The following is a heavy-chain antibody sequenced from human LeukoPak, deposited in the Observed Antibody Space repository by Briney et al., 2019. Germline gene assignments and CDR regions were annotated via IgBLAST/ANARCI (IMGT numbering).Heavy chain of an antibody. V-gene: IGHV1-2*02. Sequence: ASVKVSCEASGYTFTGYYMHWVRQTPGQGLEWMGWINPNSGDTNYTQKFQGRVTMTRDTSISTAYMELSRLRSDDTAVYYCAKHRFGYCSSTNSYSWLDPWGQGTLVTVSS. CDR3: AKHRFGYCSSTNSYSWLDP. J-gene: IGHJ5*02. D-gene: IGHD2-2*03. CDR2: INPNSGDT. CDR1: GYTFTGYY.